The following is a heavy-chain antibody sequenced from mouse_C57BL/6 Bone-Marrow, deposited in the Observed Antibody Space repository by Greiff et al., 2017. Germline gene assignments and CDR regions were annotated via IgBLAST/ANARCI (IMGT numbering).Heavy chain of an antibody. V-gene: IGHV1-81*01. CDR3: ARVPYYGSSYAWFAY. Sequence: QVQLQQSGAELARPGASVKLSCKASGYTFTSYGIRWVKQRTGQGLEWIGEIYPRNGNTYYNEKFKGKATLTADKSSSTAYMELRSLTSEDSAVYCCARVPYYGSSYAWFAYWGQGTLVTVSA. CDR1: GYTFTSYG. D-gene: IGHD1-1*01. J-gene: IGHJ3*01. CDR2: IYPRNGNT.